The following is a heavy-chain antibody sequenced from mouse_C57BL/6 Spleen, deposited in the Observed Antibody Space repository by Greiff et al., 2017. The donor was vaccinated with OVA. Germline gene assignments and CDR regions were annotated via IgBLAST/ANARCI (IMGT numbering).Heavy chain of an antibody. V-gene: IGHV1-74*01. J-gene: IGHJ4*01. CDR2: FYPSDGVI. CDR3: ARLTVVERYYAMDY. Sequence: QVQLQQPGAELVKPGASVKVSCKASGYTFTSYWMHWVKQRPGQGLEWIGWFYPSDGVINYTQKFKGKATLTVDKSSSTAYMQLSSRTAEDSAVYDCARLTVVERYYAMDYWGQGTSVTVSS. CDR1: GYTFTSYW. D-gene: IGHD1-1*01.